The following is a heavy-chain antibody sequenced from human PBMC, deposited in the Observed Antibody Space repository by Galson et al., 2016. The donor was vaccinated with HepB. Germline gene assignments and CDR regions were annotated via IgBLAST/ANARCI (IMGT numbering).Heavy chain of an antibody. J-gene: IGHJ3*02. CDR1: GGSISTTNYY. Sequence: SETLSLTCTVSGGSISTTNYYWGWIRQSPGKGLEWIGSFYLSGSTYYNPSLESRVTLSVDTSKKQFSLKLSSVTAADTALYYCARGSARGGYGGNWGVAFDIWGQGTMVTVSS. CDR2: FYLSGST. D-gene: IGHD4-23*01. V-gene: IGHV4-39*01. CDR3: ARGSARGGYGGNWGVAFDI.